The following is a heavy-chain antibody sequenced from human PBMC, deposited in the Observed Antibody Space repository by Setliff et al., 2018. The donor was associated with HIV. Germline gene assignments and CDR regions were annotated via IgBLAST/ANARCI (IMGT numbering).Heavy chain of an antibody. CDR3: ASAGEWLPLDY. Sequence: PGESLKISCKGSGYSFTSYWIGWVRQMPGKGLEWMGMIYPRDSDTKYSPSFQGQVTMSVDKSVSTAYLQWSSLKASDTAMYYCASAGEWLPLDYWGQGTLVTVSS. V-gene: IGHV5-51*01. D-gene: IGHD5-12*01. J-gene: IGHJ4*02. CDR2: IYPRDSDT. CDR1: GYSFTSYW.